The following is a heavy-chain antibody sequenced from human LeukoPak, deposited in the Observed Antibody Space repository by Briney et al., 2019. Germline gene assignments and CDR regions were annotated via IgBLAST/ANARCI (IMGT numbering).Heavy chain of an antibody. CDR3: ARTKVPAGLPSVPFDY. V-gene: IGHV5-51*01. D-gene: IGHD2-2*01. CDR1: GYSFTSYW. CDR2: IYPGDSDT. Sequence: GESLKISCKGSGYSFTSYWIGWVRQMPGKGLEWMGIIYPGDSDTRYSPSFQGQVTISADKSISTAYLQWSSLKASDTAMYYCARTKVPAGLPSVPFDYWGQGTLVTVSS. J-gene: IGHJ4*02.